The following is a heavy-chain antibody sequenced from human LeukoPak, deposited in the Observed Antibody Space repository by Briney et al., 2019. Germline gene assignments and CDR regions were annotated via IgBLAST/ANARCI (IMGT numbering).Heavy chain of an antibody. CDR1: GGSFSGYY. D-gene: IGHD5-12*01. CDR2: ILYDGSP. CDR3: ARGLRRAYDYPPDS. V-gene: IGHV4-59*08. Sequence: PSETLSLTCAVYGGSFSGYYWTWIRQPPGKGLEWIAYILYDGSPSYNPSLKSRITISLDTSKNQFSLKLTSVTATDTALYYCARGLRRAYDYPPDSWGQGTLVTVSS. J-gene: IGHJ4*02.